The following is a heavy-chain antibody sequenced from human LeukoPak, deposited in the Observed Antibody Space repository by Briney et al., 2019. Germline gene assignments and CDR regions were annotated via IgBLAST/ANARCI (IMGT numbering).Heavy chain of an antibody. CDR1: GGTFSSYA. V-gene: IGHV1-69*05. J-gene: IGHJ6*03. CDR2: IIPIFGTA. CDR3: ARGNVVVVPAAIGLDYYYYMDV. D-gene: IGHD2-2*01. Sequence: SVKVSCKASGGTFSSYAISWVRQAPGQGLEWMGRIIPIFGTANYAQKFQGRVTITTDEFTSTAYMELSSLRSEDTAVYYCARGNVVVVPAAIGLDYYYYMDVWGKGTTVTVSS.